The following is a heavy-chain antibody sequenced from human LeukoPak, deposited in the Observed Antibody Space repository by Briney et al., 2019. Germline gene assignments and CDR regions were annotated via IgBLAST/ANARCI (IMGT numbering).Heavy chain of an antibody. J-gene: IGHJ3*02. Sequence: GASVKVSCKASGYTFTSYDINWVRQAPGQGLEWMGWMNPNSGNTDYAQKFQGRVTITRSTSISTPYMELSSLRSEDTAAYYCARGSDAFDIWGQGTMVTVSS. CDR2: MNPNSGNT. CDR1: GYTFTSYD. CDR3: ARGSDAFDI. V-gene: IGHV1-8*03.